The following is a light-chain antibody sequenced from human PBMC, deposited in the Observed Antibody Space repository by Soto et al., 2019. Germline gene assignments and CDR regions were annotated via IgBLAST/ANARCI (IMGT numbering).Light chain of an antibody. CDR1: SSDVGGYNY. V-gene: IGLV2-8*01. CDR2: EVT. J-gene: IGLJ1*01. Sequence: QSVLTQPASVSGSPGQSITISCTGTSSDVGGYNYVSWYLQPPGKAPKLIIYEVTKRPSGVPDRYFGSKSGNTASLTVSGLRAEDEAAYFCSSYAGNNNYVFGSGTKLTVL. CDR3: SSYAGNNNYV.